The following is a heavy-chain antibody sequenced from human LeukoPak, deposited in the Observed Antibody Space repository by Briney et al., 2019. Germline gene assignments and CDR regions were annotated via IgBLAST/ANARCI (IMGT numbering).Heavy chain of an antibody. CDR2: ISYDGSNK. J-gene: IGHJ6*02. CDR1: GFTFSSYG. CDR3: AKVVVRGVNYYYYGMDV. Sequence: GGSLRLSCVASGFTFSSYGMHWVRQAPGKGLEWVAVISYDGSNKYYADSVKGRFTISRDNSKNTLYLQMNSLRAEDTAVYYCAKVVVRGVNYYYYGMDVWGQGTTVTVSS. D-gene: IGHD3-10*01. V-gene: IGHV3-30*18.